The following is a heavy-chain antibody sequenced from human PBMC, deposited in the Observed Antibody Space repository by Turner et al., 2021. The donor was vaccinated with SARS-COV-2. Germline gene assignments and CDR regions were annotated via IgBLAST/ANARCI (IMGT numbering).Heavy chain of an antibody. V-gene: IGHV1-2*02. J-gene: IGHJ6*02. CDR3: ARDLVDIVATMFGQLNYYGMDV. CDR1: GYTFTGYY. Sequence: QVQLVQSGAEGKNPGASVKVSCKASGYTFTGYYMPWVGQAPGQGLEWMGWINPNSGGTNYAQKFQGRVTMTRDTSISTAYMELSRLRSDDTAVYYCARDLVDIVATMFGQLNYYGMDVWGQGTTVTVSS. D-gene: IGHD5-12*01. CDR2: INPNSGGT.